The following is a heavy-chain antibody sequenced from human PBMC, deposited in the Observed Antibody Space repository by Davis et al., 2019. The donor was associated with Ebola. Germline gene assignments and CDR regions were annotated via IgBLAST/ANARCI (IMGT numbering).Heavy chain of an antibody. D-gene: IGHD4-17*01. CDR3: ASSYGDYAAEYFQH. J-gene: IGHJ1*01. CDR1: GFTFSSYG. V-gene: IGHV3-33*01. CDR2: IWYDGSNK. Sequence: GESLKISCAASGFTFSSYGMHWVRQAPGKGLEWVAVIWYDGSNKYYADSVKGRFTISRDNSKNTLYLQMNSLRAEDTAVYYCASSYGDYAAEYFQHWGQGTLVTVSS.